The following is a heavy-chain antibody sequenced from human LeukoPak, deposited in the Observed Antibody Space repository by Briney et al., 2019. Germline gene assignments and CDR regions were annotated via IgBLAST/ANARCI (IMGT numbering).Heavy chain of an antibody. D-gene: IGHD2-2*01. V-gene: IGHV1-69*05. CDR3: ARAGRYCSSTSCYHNWFDR. Sequence: ASVKVSYKASGGTFSSYAISWVRQAPGQGLEWMGGIIPIFGTANYAQKFQGRVTITTDESTSTAYMELSSLRSEDTAVYYCARAGRYCSSTSCYHNWFDRWGQGTLVTVSS. CDR2: IIPIFGTA. J-gene: IGHJ5*02. CDR1: GGTFSSYA.